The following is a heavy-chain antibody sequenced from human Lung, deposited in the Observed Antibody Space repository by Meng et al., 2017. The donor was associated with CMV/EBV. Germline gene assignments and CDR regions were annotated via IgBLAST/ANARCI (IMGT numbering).Heavy chain of an antibody. Sequence: SVKVSCKASGGTFSSYAISWVRQAPGQGLEWMGGIIPILGIANYAQKCQGRVTITAEKSTSTAYMELSSLRSEDTAVYYCARGSYVLRFLEWSPSGYYYYGMDVWGQGTXVTVSS. J-gene: IGHJ6*02. D-gene: IGHD3-3*01. CDR2: IIPILGIA. CDR3: ARGSYVLRFLEWSPSGYYYYGMDV. CDR1: GGTFSSYA. V-gene: IGHV1-69*10.